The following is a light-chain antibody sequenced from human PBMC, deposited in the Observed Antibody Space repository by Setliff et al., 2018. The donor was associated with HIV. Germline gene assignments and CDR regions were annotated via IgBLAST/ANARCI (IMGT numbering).Light chain of an antibody. J-gene: IGLJ1*01. CDR3: SSFAGRLHV. Sequence: ALAQPRSVSGSPGQSVTIPCTGTSSDVGSYNYVTWYQQHPGKVPKLMIYDVTRRPSGVPDRFSGSRSGNTAFLTISGLQAEDEADYYCSSFAGRLHVFGTGTKVTVL. CDR1: SSDVGSYNY. CDR2: DVT. V-gene: IGLV2-11*01.